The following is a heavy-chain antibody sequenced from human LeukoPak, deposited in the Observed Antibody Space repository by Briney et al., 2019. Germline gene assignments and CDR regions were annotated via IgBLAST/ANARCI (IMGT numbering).Heavy chain of an antibody. V-gene: IGHV1-69*02. D-gene: IGHD2-2*01. Sequence: GASVKVSCKASGGTISRYTISWVRQAPGQGLEWMGRIIPILGIANYAQKFQGRVTITADKSTSTAYMELSSLRSEDTAVYYCARSLRRHCSSTSCYYFDYWGQGTLVTVSS. CDR2: IIPILGIA. CDR3: ARSLRRHCSSTSCYYFDY. CDR1: GGTISRYT. J-gene: IGHJ4*01.